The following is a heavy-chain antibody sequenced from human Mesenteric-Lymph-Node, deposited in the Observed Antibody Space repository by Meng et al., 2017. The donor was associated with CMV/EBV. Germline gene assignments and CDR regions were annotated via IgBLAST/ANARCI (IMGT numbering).Heavy chain of an antibody. CDR2: INHSGST. CDR1: GGSFSGYY. CDR3: ARHQRWLKSEGGFNY. Sequence: QVDLQQCGAGLLKPSETLSLTCAVYGGSFSGYYWSWIRQPPGKGLEWIGEINHSGSTNYNPSLKSRVTISVDTSKNQFSLKLSSVTAADTAVYYCARHQRWLKSEGGFNYWGQGTLVTVSS. J-gene: IGHJ4*02. D-gene: IGHD4-23*01. V-gene: IGHV4-34*01.